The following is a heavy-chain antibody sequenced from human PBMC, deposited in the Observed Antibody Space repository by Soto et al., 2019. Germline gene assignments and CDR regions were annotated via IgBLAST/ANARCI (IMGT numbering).Heavy chain of an antibody. CDR2: ISGSGGST. CDR1: GITFSTYA. Sequence: EVQLLESGGGLVQPGGSLRLSCAASGITFSTYAMSWVRQAPGKGLEWVSAISGSGGSTYYADSVKGRFTISRDDAKNSLYLQMNSLRAEDTAVYFCARDGPTPYYLIVLGAFDIWGQGTLVTVSS. D-gene: IGHD1-26*01. CDR3: ARDGPTPYYLIVLGAFDI. V-gene: IGHV3-23*01. J-gene: IGHJ3*02.